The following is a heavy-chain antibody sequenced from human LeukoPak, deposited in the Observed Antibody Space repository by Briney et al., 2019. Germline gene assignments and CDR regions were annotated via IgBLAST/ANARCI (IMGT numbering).Heavy chain of an antibody. CDR2: ISSTSSYI. D-gene: IGHD6-6*01. V-gene: IGHV3-21*01. CDR3: ARLEYSSTQSRRRMYYYYYYYMDV. CDR1: GFTFSSYA. J-gene: IGHJ6*03. Sequence: GGSLRLSCAASGFTFSSYAMNWVRQAPGKGLEWVSSISSTSSYIYYADSVEGRFTISRDNAKNSLYLQMNSLRAEDTAVYYCARLEYSSTQSRRRMYYYYYYYMDVWGKGTTVTVSS.